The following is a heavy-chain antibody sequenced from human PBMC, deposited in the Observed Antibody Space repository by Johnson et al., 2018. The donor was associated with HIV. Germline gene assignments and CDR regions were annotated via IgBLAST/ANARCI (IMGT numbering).Heavy chain of an antibody. J-gene: IGHJ3*02. V-gene: IGHV3-30*02. CDR3: AKVSQQQLGAFDI. CDR1: GFTFSSYG. D-gene: IGHD6-6*01. Sequence: QVQLVESGGGVVQPGGSLRLSCAASGFTFSSYGMHWVRQAPGKGLEWVAFIRYDGSNKYYADSVKGRFTISRDNSKNTLYMQMNSLRAEDTAVYYCAKVSQQQLGAFDIWGQGTMVTVSS. CDR2: IRYDGSNK.